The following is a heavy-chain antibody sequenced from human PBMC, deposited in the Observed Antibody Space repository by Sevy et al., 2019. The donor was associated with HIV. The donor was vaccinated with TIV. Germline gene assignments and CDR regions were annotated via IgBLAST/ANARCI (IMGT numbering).Heavy chain of an antibody. CDR3: AKAGGINWFYYYYGMDV. Sequence: QLGGSLRLSCAVSGVTFSDYAMSWVRQAPGKGLEWVSFISGFGDKTYYADSVGGRFTISRDNSKNTLHLQMNSLRAEDTAVYYCAKAGGINWFYYYYGMDVWGQGTTVTVSS. D-gene: IGHD1-1*01. V-gene: IGHV3-23*01. J-gene: IGHJ6*02. CDR1: GVTFSDYA. CDR2: ISGFGDKT.